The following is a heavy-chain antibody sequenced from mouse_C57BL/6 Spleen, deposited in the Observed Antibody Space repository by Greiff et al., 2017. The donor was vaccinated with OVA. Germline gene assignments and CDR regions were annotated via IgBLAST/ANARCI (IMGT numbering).Heavy chain of an antibody. CDR1: GFTFSDAW. V-gene: IGHV6-6*01. Sequence: EVKLQESGGGLVQPGGSMKLSCAASGFTFSDAWMDWVRQSPEKGLEWVAEIRNKANNPATYYAESVKGRFTISRDDSKSSVYLQMNSLRAEDTGIYYCTPNGDGGFAYWGQGTLVTVSA. CDR3: TPNGDGGFAY. J-gene: IGHJ3*01. D-gene: IGHD4-1*02. CDR2: IRNKANNPAT.